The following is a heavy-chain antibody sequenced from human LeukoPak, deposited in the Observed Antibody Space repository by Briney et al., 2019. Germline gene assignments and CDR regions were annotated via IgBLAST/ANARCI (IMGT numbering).Heavy chain of an antibody. V-gene: IGHV1-18*01. CDR3: ARSYLRGWYEYYYYYYMDV. D-gene: IGHD3-10*02. Sequence: ASVTVSCKASGYTFTSYGISWVRQAPGQGLEWMGWISAYNGNKNYAQTLQGRVTITTDTSTSTAYMELRSLRSDDTAVYYCARSYLRGWYEYYYYYYMDVWGKGTTVTISS. CDR2: ISAYNGNK. CDR1: GYTFTSYG. J-gene: IGHJ6*03.